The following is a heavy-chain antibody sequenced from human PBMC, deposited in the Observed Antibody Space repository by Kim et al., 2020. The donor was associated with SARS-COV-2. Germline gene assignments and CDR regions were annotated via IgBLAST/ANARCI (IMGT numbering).Heavy chain of an antibody. D-gene: IGHD6-13*01. CDR2: INPNSGGT. V-gene: IGHV1-2*04. CDR1: GYTFTGYY. J-gene: IGHJ6*02. CDR3: ARSVLQQLTPYYYYGMDV. Sequence: ASVKVSCKASGYTFTGYYMHWVRQAPGQGLEWMGWINPNSGGTNYAQKFQGWVTMTRDTSISTAYMELSRLRSDDTAVYYCARSVLQQLTPYYYYGMDVWGQGTTVTVSS.